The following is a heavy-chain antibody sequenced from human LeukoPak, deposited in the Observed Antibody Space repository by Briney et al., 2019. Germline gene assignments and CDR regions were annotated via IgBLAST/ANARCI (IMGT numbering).Heavy chain of an antibody. J-gene: IGHJ4*02. Sequence: GGSLRLSCAASGFTFSGSSMNWVRQAPGKGLEWVSHIDGSSGTIYYADSVKGRFTISRDNAKKSLYLQMNSLRAEDTAVYYCATSNYCYDSSGPKGFFDYWGQGTLVTVSS. V-gene: IGHV3-48*04. CDR3: ATSNYCYDSSGPKGFFDY. D-gene: IGHD3-22*01. CDR1: GFTFSGSS. CDR2: IDGSSGTI.